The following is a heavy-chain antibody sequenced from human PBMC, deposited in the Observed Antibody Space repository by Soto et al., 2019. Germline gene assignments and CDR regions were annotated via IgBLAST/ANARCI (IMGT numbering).Heavy chain of an antibody. CDR2: ISAYKGNT. D-gene: IGHD3-9*01. CDR1: GYTFTSYG. CDR3: ANDIGSTYFGY. V-gene: IGHV1-18*01. J-gene: IGHJ4*02. Sequence: QVQLVQSGAEVKKPGASVKVSCKASGYTFTSYGISWVRQAPGQGLGWMGWISAYKGNTNYAQKFQGRVTMTTDTSPSTVYMELRRLRSDDTAVYYCANDIGSTYFGYWGQGTLVTVSS.